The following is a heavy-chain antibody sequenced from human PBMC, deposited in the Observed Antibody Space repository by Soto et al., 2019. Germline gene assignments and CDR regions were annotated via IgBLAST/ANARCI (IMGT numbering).Heavy chain of an antibody. V-gene: IGHV3-33*01. CDR2: IWYDGSNK. CDR3: ARALAMAALDY. CDR1: GFTFSSYG. Sequence: QVQLVESGGGVVQPGRFLRLSCAASGFTFSSYGMHLVRQAPGKGLEWVAVIWYDGSNKYYADSVKGRFTISRDNSKNTLYLQMNSLRAEDTAVYYCARALAMAALDYWGQGTLVTVSS. D-gene: IGHD5-18*01. J-gene: IGHJ4*02.